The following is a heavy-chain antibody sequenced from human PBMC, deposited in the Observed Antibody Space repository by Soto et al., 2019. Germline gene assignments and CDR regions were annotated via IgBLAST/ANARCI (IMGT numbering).Heavy chain of an antibody. V-gene: IGHV1-69*02. Sequence: QVQLVQSGAEVKKPGSSVKVSCKASGGTFSSYTISWVRQAPGQGLEWMGRIIPILGIANYAQKFQGRVTITADKPTSTAYMELSSLRSEDTAVYYCARSNSPNYYGSGSYYFDYWGQGTLVTVSS. CDR1: GGTFSSYT. CDR2: IIPILGIA. J-gene: IGHJ4*02. D-gene: IGHD3-10*01. CDR3: ARSNSPNYYGSGSYYFDY.